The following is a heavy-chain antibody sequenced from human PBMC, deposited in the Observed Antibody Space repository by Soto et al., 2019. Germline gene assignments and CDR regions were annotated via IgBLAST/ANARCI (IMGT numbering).Heavy chain of an antibody. CDR1: GGSVTSGNYY. Sequence: SLTLSLTCPVSGGSVTSGNYYCFWIRQPPGKGLEWIGHIYYSGRTNYNPSLKSRVTISVDASKNQFSLKLSSVTAADTAIYYCARGPVVTPFVDYWGQGTLVTVSS. V-gene: IGHV4-61*01. J-gene: IGHJ4*02. D-gene: IGHD2-21*02. CDR3: ARGPVVTPFVDY. CDR2: IYYSGRT.